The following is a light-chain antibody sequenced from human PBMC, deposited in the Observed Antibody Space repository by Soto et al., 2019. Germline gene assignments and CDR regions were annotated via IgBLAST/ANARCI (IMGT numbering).Light chain of an antibody. V-gene: IGKV3-20*01. CDR2: GAS. Sequence: EIVLTQSPGTLSLSPGERATLSCRASQTFTSTFLAWYQQKPGQAPRLLIYGASSRATDIPDRFSGSGSGTDFTLTISRLEPEDFAVYYCQHYGDTPPGFGQGTKVDIK. CDR1: QTFTSTF. CDR3: QHYGDTPPG. J-gene: IGKJ1*01.